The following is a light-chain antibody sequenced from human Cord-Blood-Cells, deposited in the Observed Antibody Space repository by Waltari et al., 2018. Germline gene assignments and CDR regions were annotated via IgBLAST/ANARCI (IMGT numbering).Light chain of an antibody. Sequence: QSALTQPASVSGSPGQSITIPCTGTSIDVGSYNLVSWYQQHPGKAPKLMIYEGSKRPSGVSNRFSGSKSGNTASLTISGLQAEDEADYYCCSYAGSGVVFGGGTKLTVL. CDR3: CSYAGSGVV. CDR1: SIDVGSYNL. V-gene: IGLV2-23*01. J-gene: IGLJ2*01. CDR2: EGS.